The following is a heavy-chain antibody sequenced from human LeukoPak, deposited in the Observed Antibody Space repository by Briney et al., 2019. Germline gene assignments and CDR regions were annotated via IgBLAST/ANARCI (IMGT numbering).Heavy chain of an antibody. J-gene: IGHJ4*02. V-gene: IGHV3-21*01. D-gene: IGHD3-10*01. CDR3: ARDHSAMVRGVNLDY. CDR2: ISSSSSYI. CDR1: GFTFSSYS. Sequence: GWSLRLSCAASGFTFSSYSMNWVRQAPGKGLEWVSSISSSSSYIYYADSVKGRFTISRDNAKNSLYLQMNSLRAEDTAVYYCARDHSAMVRGVNLDYWGQGTLVTVSS.